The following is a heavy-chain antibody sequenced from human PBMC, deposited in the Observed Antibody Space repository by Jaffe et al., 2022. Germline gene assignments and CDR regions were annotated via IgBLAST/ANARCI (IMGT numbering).Heavy chain of an antibody. CDR2: ISWDGGST. CDR3: AKDILRRGSYGSPDY. V-gene: IGHV3-43D*04. D-gene: IGHD5-18*01. Sequence: EVQLVESGGVVVQPGGSLRLSCAASGFTFDDYAMHWVRQAPGKGLEWVSLISWDGGSTYYADSVKGRFTISRDNSKNSLYLQMNSLRAEDTALYYCAKDILRRGSYGSPDYWGQGTLVTVSS. CDR1: GFTFDDYA. J-gene: IGHJ4*02.